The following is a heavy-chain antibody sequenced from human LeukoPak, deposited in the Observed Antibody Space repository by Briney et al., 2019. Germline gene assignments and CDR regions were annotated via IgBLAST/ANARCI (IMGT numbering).Heavy chain of an antibody. J-gene: IGHJ4*02. CDR3: ARVNYYGSGSNYKHDY. V-gene: IGHV3-21*01. Sequence: PGGSLRLSCAASGFTFSTFEMSWVRQAPGKGLEWVSSISGGSSYIDYADSVKGRFTISRDNAKNSLYLQMNSLRAEDTAVYYCARVNYYGSGSNYKHDYWGQGTLVTVSS. D-gene: IGHD3-10*01. CDR2: ISGGSSYI. CDR1: GFTFSTFE.